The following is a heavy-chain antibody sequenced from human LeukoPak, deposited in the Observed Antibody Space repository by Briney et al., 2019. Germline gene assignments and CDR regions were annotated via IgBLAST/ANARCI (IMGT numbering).Heavy chain of an antibody. D-gene: IGHD3-10*01. V-gene: IGHV4-59*12. J-gene: IGHJ6*02. CDR1: GGSISSYY. Sequence: PSETLSLTCTVSGGSISSYYWSWIRQPPGKGLEWIGYIYYSGSTNYNPSLKSRVTISVDTSKNQFSLKLSSVTAADTAVYYCARGMSYYYGSGSYPNYYGMDVWGQGTTVTVSS. CDR2: IYYSGST. CDR3: ARGMSYYYGSGSYPNYYGMDV.